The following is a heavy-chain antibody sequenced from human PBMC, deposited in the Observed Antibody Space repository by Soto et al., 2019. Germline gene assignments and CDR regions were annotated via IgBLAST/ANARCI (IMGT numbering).Heavy chain of an antibody. J-gene: IGHJ3*02. D-gene: IGHD2-8*01. CDR2: ISYDGTNK. V-gene: IGHV3-30*18. Sequence: GSLRLSCAASGFTFSSYAMSWVRQAPGKGLEWVAVISYDGTNKYYGDSVKGRFSISRDNSKNTLYLQMNRLRAEDTAAYYCAKGLAWRVLGDAFDIWGQGTMVTVSS. CDR1: GFTFSSYA. CDR3: AKGLAWRVLGDAFDI.